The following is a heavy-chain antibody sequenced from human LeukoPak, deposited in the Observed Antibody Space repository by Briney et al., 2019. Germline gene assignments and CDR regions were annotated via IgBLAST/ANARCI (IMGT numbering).Heavy chain of an antibody. V-gene: IGHV4-34*01. CDR2: INHSGST. CDR1: GFTVRSNY. D-gene: IGHD3-9*01. J-gene: IGHJ4*02. CDR3: ARGKMGLLRYYDY. Sequence: PGGSLRLSCAASGFTVRSNYMSWVRQAPGEGLEWIGEINHSGSTNYNPSLKSRVTISVDTSKNQFSLKLSSVTAADTAVYYCARGKMGLLRYYDYWGQGTLVTVSS.